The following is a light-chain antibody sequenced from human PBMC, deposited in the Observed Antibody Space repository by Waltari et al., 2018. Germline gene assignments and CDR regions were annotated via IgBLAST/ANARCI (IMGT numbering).Light chain of an antibody. CDR2: LGS. V-gene: IGKV2-28*01. CDR1: QSLLHRHGFNY. J-gene: IGKJ1*01. CDR3: MQALQTRT. Sequence: IALPPSPLSLPVPPGGPASISCRSSQSLLHRHGFNYLEWYLQKPGQSPQPLSYLGSNRASGVPDRFSGSGSGTDFTLKISRVEAEDVGVYYCMQALQTRTFGQGTKVEIK.